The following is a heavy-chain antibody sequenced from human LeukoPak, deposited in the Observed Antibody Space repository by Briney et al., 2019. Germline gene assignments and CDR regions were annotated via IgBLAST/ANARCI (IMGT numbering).Heavy chain of an antibody. Sequence: SETLSLTCTVSGGSISSYYWSWIRQPPGKGLEWIGYIYSSGSTNYNSSLKSRVTISVDTSKNQFSLKLTSVAAADTAVYYCARSGGYSSPQNYWGQGTLVTVS. V-gene: IGHV4-59*01. J-gene: IGHJ4*02. CDR2: IYSSGST. CDR3: ARSGGYSSPQNY. D-gene: IGHD6-19*01. CDR1: GGSISSYY.